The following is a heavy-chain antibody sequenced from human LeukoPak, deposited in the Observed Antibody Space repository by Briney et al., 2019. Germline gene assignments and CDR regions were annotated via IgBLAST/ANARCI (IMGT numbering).Heavy chain of an antibody. CDR2: ISAYNGNT. Sequence: GASVKVSCKASGYTFTSYGISWVRQAPGQGLEWMGWISAYNGNTNYAQKLQGRVTMTTDTSTSTAYMELRSLRSDDTAVYYCALRMGGNWNDGAPAFDIWGQGTMVTVSS. D-gene: IGHD1-1*01. J-gene: IGHJ3*02. CDR1: GYTFTSYG. V-gene: IGHV1-18*01. CDR3: ALRMGGNWNDGAPAFDI.